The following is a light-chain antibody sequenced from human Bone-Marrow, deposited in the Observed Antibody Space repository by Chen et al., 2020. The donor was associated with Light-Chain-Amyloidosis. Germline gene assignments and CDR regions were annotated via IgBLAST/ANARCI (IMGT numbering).Light chain of an antibody. CDR3: QSADSSGTYEVI. J-gene: IGLJ2*01. V-gene: IGLV3-25*03. CDR2: RDT. Sequence: SYELTQPPSVSVSPGQTARITCSGDDLPTKYAYWYQQKPGQAPGLVIHRDTERPSGISERFSGGSSGTTATLTISGVQAEDEADDHCQSADSSGTYEVIFGGGTKLTVL. CDR1: DLPTKY.